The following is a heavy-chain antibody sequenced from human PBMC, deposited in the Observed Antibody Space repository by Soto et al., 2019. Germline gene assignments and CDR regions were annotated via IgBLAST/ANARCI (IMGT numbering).Heavy chain of an antibody. J-gene: IGHJ3*02. Sequence: VASVKVSCKASGYTFASNGISWVRQAPGQGLEWIGWISTYKGNTNYAQNLQGRVTLTRDTSTDTVYMEMRSLKSDDTAVYYCARDRAHGLDIWGQGTMVTVSS. CDR1: GYTFASNG. V-gene: IGHV1-18*01. CDR2: ISTYKGNT. CDR3: ARDRAHGLDI.